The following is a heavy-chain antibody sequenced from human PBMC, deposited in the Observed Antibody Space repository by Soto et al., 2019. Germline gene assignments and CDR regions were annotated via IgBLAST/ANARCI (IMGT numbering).Heavy chain of an antibody. CDR2: IIPILGIA. CDR1: GGTFSSYA. CDR3: ARDDKAYCGGDCYSFDYYYGMDV. Sequence: SVKVSCKASGGTFSSYAISWVRQAPGQGLEWMGRIIPILGIANYAQKFQGRVTITADKSTSTAYMELSSLRSEDTAVYYCARDDKAYCGGDCYSFDYYYGMDVWG. V-gene: IGHV1-69*04. J-gene: IGHJ6*02. D-gene: IGHD2-21*02.